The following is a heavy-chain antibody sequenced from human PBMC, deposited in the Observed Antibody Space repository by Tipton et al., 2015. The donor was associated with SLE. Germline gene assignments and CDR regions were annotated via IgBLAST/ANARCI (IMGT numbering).Heavy chain of an antibody. J-gene: IGHJ4*02. CDR1: GFDFSSYA. CDR2: ISGSGGGT. V-gene: IGHV3-23*01. Sequence: SLRLSCAVSGFDFSSYAMSWVRQAPGKGLEWVSTISGSGGGTYYADSVKGRFTISRDNSKNTLYLQMNSLRAEDTAVYYCARGTYYFDYWGQGTLVTVPS. CDR3: ARGTYYFDY.